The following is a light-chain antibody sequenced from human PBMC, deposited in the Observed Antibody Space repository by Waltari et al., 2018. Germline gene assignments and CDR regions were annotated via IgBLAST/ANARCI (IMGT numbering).Light chain of an antibody. V-gene: IGLV7-43*01. CDR1: PGAVTSGFS. CDR2: DTS. CDR3: LLYYGGAPV. J-gene: IGLJ2*01. Sequence: QTVVTQEPSLTVSPGGTVTLTCASSPGAVTSGFSPNWFPQKPGQAPRALIYDTSNKHSGTPARFSGSLLGGKAALTLSGVRSEDEADYYCLLYYGGAPVFGGGTKLTVL.